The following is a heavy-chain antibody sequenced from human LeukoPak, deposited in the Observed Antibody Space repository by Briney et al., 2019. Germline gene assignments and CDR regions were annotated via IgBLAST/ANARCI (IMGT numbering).Heavy chain of an antibody. Sequence: GGSLRLSCAASGLTFSGSAMSWVRQAPGKGLEWVSLISGSGNSTYYADSVRGRFTISRDNSKNTLYLQMNSLRAEDTAVYYCAKVLVLVSANRYYFDYWGQGTLVTVSS. D-gene: IGHD2-15*01. CDR3: AKVLVLVSANRYYFDY. J-gene: IGHJ4*02. CDR2: ISGSGNST. V-gene: IGHV3-23*01. CDR1: GLTFSGSA.